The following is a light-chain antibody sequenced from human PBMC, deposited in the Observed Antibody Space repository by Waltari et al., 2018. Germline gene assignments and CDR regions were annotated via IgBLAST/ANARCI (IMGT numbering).Light chain of an antibody. Sequence: QSALTQPASVSGSPGQSLTISRTGTSSDVGNYNLVCRYQQHPGKAPKLIIYAVSKRPSGVSDRFSGSKSGDMASLTISGLQPEDEAEYFCSSYAGSSKGVFGGGTKVTVL. V-gene: IGLV2-23*02. J-gene: IGLJ2*01. CDR3: SSYAGSSKGV. CDR1: SSDVGNYNL. CDR2: AVS.